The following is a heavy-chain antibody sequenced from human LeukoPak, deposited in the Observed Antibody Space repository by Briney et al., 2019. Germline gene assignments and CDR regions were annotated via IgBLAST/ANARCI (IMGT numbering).Heavy chain of an antibody. V-gene: IGHV3-23*03. CDR1: GFTFSTFA. D-gene: IGHD3-10*01. CDR2: IYNGVT. Sequence: GGSLRLSCAASGFTFSTFAMSWVRQAPGKGLEWVSVIYNGVTYYRDSVKGRFSISRDISKNTVYLQMNRLRAEDTAKYYCARDVYGSGLGAFDLWGQGTMVTVSS. CDR3: ARDVYGSGLGAFDL. J-gene: IGHJ3*01.